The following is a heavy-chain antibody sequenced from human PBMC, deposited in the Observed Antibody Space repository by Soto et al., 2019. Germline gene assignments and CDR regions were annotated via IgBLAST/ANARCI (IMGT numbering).Heavy chain of an antibody. V-gene: IGHV1-69*13. CDR3: ARQFDYESSGYYYAY. CDR1: GGTFSRYT. CDR2: ITPMFGTA. Sequence: GASVKVSCKASGGTFSRYTISWVRQAPGQGLEWMGGITPMFGTANYAQKFQGGVTIAADESTSTAYMELSSLRSEDTAVYYCARQFDYESSGYYYAYWGQGTVVTVSS. J-gene: IGHJ4*02. D-gene: IGHD3-22*01.